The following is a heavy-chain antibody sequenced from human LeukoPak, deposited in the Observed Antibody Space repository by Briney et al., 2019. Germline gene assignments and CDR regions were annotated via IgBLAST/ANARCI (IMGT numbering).Heavy chain of an antibody. D-gene: IGHD3-16*01. CDR2: ISAYNGNT. CDR1: GYTFTSYG. Sequence: GASVKVSCKASGYTFTSYGISWVRQAPGQGLEWMGWISAYNGNTNYAQRLQGRVTMTTDTSTSTAYMELRSLRSDDTAVYYCAGSYDYVWGSYVGAFDIWGQGTMVTVSS. V-gene: IGHV1-18*01. CDR3: AGSYDYVWGSYVGAFDI. J-gene: IGHJ3*02.